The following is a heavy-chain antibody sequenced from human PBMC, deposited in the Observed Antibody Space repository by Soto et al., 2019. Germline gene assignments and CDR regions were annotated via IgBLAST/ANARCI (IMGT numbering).Heavy chain of an antibody. CDR3: AKGSGWWVYDAFDI. J-gene: IGHJ3*02. CDR2: ISGSGGST. Sequence: EVQLLESGGGLVQPGGSLRLSCAASGFTFSSYAMSWVRQAPGKRLAWVSAISGSGGSTYYADSVKGRFTISRDSAKNTLYLQMNSLRAEDTAVYYCAKGSGWWVYDAFDIWGQGTMVTVSS. V-gene: IGHV3-23*01. D-gene: IGHD6-19*01. CDR1: GFTFSSYA.